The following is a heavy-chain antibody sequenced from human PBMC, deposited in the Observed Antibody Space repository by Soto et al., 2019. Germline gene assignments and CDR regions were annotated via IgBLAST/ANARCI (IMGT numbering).Heavy chain of an antibody. V-gene: IGHV3-66*01. D-gene: IGHD3-16*01. CDR3: ARDPWAADY. J-gene: IGHJ4*02. CDR2: IYSGGST. Sequence: GGSLRLSCAASGFTVSTKYMSWVRQAPGKGLEWVSVIYSGGSTFYADSVRGRFTISRDNSKNTVNLQMNSLRAEDAAVYYCARDPWAADYWGQGTLVTVSS. CDR1: GFTVSTKY.